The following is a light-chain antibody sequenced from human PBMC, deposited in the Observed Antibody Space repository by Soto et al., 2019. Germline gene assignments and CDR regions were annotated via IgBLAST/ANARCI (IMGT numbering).Light chain of an antibody. CDR3: QQRNNWPPIT. V-gene: IGKV3-11*01. CDR2: DAS. Sequence: EIVLTQSPATLSLSPGERATLSCRASQGVRRYLAWYQQKPGQAPRLLIYDASTRATGIPARFSGSGSETDFTLTITSLEPEDFAVYYCQQRNNWPPITFGQGTKVDIK. CDR1: QGVRRY. J-gene: IGKJ1*01.